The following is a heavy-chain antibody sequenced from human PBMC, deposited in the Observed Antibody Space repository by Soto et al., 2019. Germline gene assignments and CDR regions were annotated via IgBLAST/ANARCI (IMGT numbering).Heavy chain of an antibody. CDR1: GYTFTSYG. J-gene: IGHJ6*02. CDR3: ARDPGYSSALAGMDV. CDR2: ISAYNGNT. Sequence: ASVKVSCKASGYTFTSYGISWVRQAPGRGLEWMGWISAYNGNTNYAQKLQGRVTMTTDTSTSTAYMELRSLRSDDTAVYYCARDPGYSSALAGMDVWGQGTTVTVSS. D-gene: IGHD6-19*01. V-gene: IGHV1-18*04.